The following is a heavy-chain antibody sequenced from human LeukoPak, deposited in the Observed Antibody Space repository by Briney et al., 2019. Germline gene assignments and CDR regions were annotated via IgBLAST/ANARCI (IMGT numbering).Heavy chain of an antibody. V-gene: IGHV3-15*01. J-gene: IGHJ4*02. CDR3: TTGIKGFWSTTYYFDY. Sequence: GSLRLSCAGSGFTFNNAWMSWVRQAPGKGLEWVGRIKSKTDGGTTDYAAPVKGRFTISRDDSKNTMYLQMNSLKGEDTAVYYCTTGIKGFWSTTYYFDYWGQGTLSPSPQ. CDR2: IKSKTDGGTT. D-gene: IGHD3-3*01. CDR1: GFTFNNAW.